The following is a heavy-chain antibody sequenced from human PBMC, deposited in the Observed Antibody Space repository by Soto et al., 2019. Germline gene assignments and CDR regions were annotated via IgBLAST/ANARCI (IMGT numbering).Heavy chain of an antibody. J-gene: IGHJ6*02. D-gene: IGHD3-3*01. CDR3: AIRTTIFGVVMPDYGRDV. CDR2: INHSGST. Sequence: ETLSLTCAVYGGSFSGYYWSWIRQPPGKGLEWIGEINHSGSTNYNPSLKSRVTISVDTSKNQFSLKLSSVTAADTAVYYCAIRTTIFGVVMPDYGRDVWGQGTTVTASS. CDR1: GGSFSGYY. V-gene: IGHV4-34*01.